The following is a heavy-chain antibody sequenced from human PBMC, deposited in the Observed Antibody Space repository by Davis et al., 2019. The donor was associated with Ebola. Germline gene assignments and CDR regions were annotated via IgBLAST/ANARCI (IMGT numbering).Heavy chain of an antibody. CDR3: ARVGDFQGVY. CDR2: IYSSGDI. J-gene: IGHJ4*02. Sequence: PSETLSLTCTVSRAAVRSYYWSWIRQPPGKGLEWIGYIYSSGDIHLSPSLRSRASIFRDTFKNHFSVALTSVTAADTAVYYCARVGDFQGVYWGQGILVSVSS. CDR1: RAAVRSYY. D-gene: IGHD2-8*01. V-gene: IGHV4-59*02.